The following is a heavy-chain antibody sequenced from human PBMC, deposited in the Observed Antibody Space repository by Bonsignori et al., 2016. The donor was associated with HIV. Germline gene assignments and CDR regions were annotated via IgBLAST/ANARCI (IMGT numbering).Heavy chain of an antibody. CDR2: IYPEDSDT. Sequence: EVQVVQSGAEVKKPGESLKISCKGSGYTSTGYWIGWVRQMPGKGLEWMGIIYPEDSDTRYNPSFQGQVTISADKSIKTAYLQWRSLKASDTAIYYCVSPLPYTSSFDIWGQGTMVTVSS. J-gene: IGHJ3*02. CDR1: GYTSTGYW. V-gene: IGHV5-51*03. CDR3: VSPLPYTSSFDI. D-gene: IGHD6-19*01.